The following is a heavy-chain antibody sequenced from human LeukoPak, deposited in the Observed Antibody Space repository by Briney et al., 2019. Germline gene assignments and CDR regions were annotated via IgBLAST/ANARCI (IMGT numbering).Heavy chain of an antibody. CDR3: ARGDPHADL. CDR2: ITISGQTK. CDR1: GFAFSNYE. Sequence: PGGALRLSCAASGFAFSNYEMSWVRQAPGKGLEWIADITISGQTKNYADSVKGRFTISRDNAMSSLYLQMNSLRVEDTGVFYCARGDPHADLWGQGTLVTVSS. J-gene: IGHJ5*02. V-gene: IGHV3-48*03.